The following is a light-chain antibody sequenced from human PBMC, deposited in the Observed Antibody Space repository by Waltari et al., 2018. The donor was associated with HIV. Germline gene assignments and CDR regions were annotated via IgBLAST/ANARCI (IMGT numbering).Light chain of an antibody. CDR1: QSVLYSSNNKNY. Sequence: IVMTQSPDSLAVSLGESATINHKSSQSVLYSSNNKNYLAWYQQKPGQPPKLLIYWASTRESGVPDRFSGSGSGTDFTLTISSLQAEDVAVYYCQQYYSTPYTFGQGAKLEIK. CDR3: QQYYSTPYT. J-gene: IGKJ2*01. V-gene: IGKV4-1*01. CDR2: WAS.